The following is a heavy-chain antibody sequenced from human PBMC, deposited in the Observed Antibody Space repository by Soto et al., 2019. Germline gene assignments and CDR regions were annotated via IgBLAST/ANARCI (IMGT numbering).Heavy chain of an antibody. CDR3: AKDQAYYDFWSGYYGMDV. CDR2: IPYDGSNK. CDR1: GFTFSSYG. D-gene: IGHD3-3*01. J-gene: IGHJ6*02. V-gene: IGHV3-30*18. Sequence: TGGSLRLSCAASGFTFSSYGMHWVRQAPGKGLEWVAVIPYDGSNKYYADSVKGRFTISRDNSKNTLYLQMNSLRAEDTAVYYCAKDQAYYDFWSGYYGMDVWGQGTTVTVSS.